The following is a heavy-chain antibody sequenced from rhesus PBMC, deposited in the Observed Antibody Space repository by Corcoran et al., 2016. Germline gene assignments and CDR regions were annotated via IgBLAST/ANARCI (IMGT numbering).Heavy chain of an antibody. CDR1: GYTFTEFS. V-gene: IGHV1-156*01. Sequence: EVQLVQSGAEVKKPGASVTVSCKVSGYTFTEFSMHWVRTAPGKGMEWKEGNVPVNGEKINARKIQGRGTRTEETSTDTTYMELSRLRSEDTAVYYWARGLGQRVHYYWGQGVLVTVSS. J-gene: IGHJ4*01. CDR2: NVPVNGEK. CDR3: ARGLGQRVHYY. D-gene: IGHD5-24*01.